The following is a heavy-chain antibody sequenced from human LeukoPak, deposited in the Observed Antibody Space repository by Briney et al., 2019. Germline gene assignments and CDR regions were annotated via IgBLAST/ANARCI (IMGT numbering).Heavy chain of an antibody. CDR2: ISGDGGST. J-gene: IGHJ3*02. Sequence: GRSLRLSCAASGFTFDVYAMHWVRQVPGSGLEWVSLISGDGGSTYFADSVRGRFTISRDNSNNSLNLQMNSLRTEDTASYYCAKDECSGGSCYLGAFDIWGQGTMVTVSS. CDR3: AKDECSGGSCYLGAFDI. CDR1: GFTFDVYA. V-gene: IGHV3-43*02. D-gene: IGHD2-15*01.